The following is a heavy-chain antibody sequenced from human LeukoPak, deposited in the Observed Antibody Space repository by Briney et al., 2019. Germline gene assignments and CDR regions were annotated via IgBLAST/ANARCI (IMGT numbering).Heavy chain of an antibody. J-gene: IGHJ6*02. Sequence: PSETLSLTCAVSGDSISNNNWWTWVRQPPGKGLEWIGAIYHSGTTYYSPSLKSRVTISVDKPKNQFSLKLTSVTAADTAMYYCARDRDGMEVWGQGTTVTVS. V-gene: IGHV4-4*02. CDR1: GDSISNNNW. CDR3: ARDRDGMEV. CDR2: IYHSGTT.